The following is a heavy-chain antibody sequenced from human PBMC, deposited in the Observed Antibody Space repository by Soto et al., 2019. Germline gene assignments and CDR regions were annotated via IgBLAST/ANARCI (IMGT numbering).Heavy chain of an antibody. J-gene: IGHJ5*02. CDR3: ARDRTPPSWFDP. CDR2: IYYSGCT. Sequence: QVQLQESGPGLVKPSQTLSLTCTVSGGAISSGDYYWSWIRQPPGKGLEWIGYIYYSGCTYYNPSLKSRVIISKDTSKNQFSLNLGSVTAADTAVYYCARDRTPPSWFDPWGQGTLVTVSS. CDR1: GGAISSGDYY. V-gene: IGHV4-30-4*01.